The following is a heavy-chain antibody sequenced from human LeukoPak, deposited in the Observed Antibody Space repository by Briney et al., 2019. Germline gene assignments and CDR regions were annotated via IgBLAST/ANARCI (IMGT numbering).Heavy chain of an antibody. J-gene: IGHJ5*02. CDR1: GYSFTSYW. CDR3: ARHAAAAGVYNWFDP. CDR2: IYPGDSDT. Sequence: PRESLKISCKGSGYSFTSYWIGWVRQMPGKGLEWMGIIYPGDSDTRYSPSFQGQVTISADKSISTAYLQWSSLKASDTAMYYCARHAAAAGVYNWFDPWGQGTLVTVSS. V-gene: IGHV5-51*01. D-gene: IGHD6-13*01.